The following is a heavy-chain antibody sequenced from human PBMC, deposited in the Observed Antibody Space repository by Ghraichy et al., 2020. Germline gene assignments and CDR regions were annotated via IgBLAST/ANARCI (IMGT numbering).Heavy chain of an antibody. V-gene: IGHV3-74*01. Sequence: GGSLRLSCAASGFTFSSYWMHWVRQAPGKGLVWVSRINSDGSSTDYADSVKGRFTISRDNAKNTLYLQMNSLRAEDTAVYYCARALMVRGIGSDYWGQGTLVTVSS. CDR1: GFTFSSYW. CDR2: INSDGSST. J-gene: IGHJ4*02. CDR3: ARALMVRGIGSDY. D-gene: IGHD3-10*01.